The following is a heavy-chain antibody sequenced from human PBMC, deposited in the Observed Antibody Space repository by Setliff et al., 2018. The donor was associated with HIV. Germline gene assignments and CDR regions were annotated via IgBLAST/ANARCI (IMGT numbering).Heavy chain of an antibody. V-gene: IGHV1-46*02. CDR1: GYTFNNYY. J-gene: IGHJ5*02. D-gene: IGHD3-3*01. CDR3: ARDLGRITLSGVNEGWFDP. Sequence: ASVKVSCKASGYTFNNYYMHWVRQAPGQGLEWMGIINPSDNRTYYAQKFQGRVTMTRDASTSSVYMELRSLRSEDTAVYYCARDLGRITLSGVNEGWFDPWGQGTLVTVSS. CDR2: INPSDNRT.